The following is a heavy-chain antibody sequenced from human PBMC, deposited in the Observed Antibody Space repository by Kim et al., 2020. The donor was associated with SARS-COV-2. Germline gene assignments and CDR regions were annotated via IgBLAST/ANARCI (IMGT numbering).Heavy chain of an antibody. J-gene: IGHJ4*02. D-gene: IGHD3-10*01. V-gene: IGHV1-18*01. Sequence: YEQKLQGRVTMTTDTSTSTAYMELRSLRSDETAVYYCARAGGFGELSADYWGQGTLVTVSS. CDR3: ARAGGFGELSADY.